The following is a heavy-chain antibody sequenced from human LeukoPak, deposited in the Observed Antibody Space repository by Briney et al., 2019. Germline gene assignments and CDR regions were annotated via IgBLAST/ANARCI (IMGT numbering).Heavy chain of an antibody. J-gene: IGHJ6*02. V-gene: IGHV4-34*01. CDR2: INHSGST. D-gene: IGHD6-19*01. CDR3: HGRKLAVAPYYYYGMDV. Sequence: SETLSLTCAVYGGSFSGYYWSWIRQPPGKGLEWIGEINHSGSTNYNPSLKSRVTISVDTSKNQFSLKLSSVTAADTAVYYCHGRKLAVAPYYYYGMDVWGQGTTVTVSS. CDR1: GGSFSGYY.